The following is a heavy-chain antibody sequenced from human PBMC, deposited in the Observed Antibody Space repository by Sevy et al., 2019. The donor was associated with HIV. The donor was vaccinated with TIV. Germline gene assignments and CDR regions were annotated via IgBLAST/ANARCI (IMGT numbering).Heavy chain of an antibody. J-gene: IGHJ6*02. Sequence: GGSLRLSCSPSGFIFGDYTVSWVRQAPGKGLEWIAFIRGKRNGETKEYAASVRGRFTISRGDSKSIAYLQMNSLKTEDTAVYYCTRVEGAADWGMDVWGQGTTVTVSS. D-gene: IGHD1-26*01. CDR3: TRVEGAADWGMDV. CDR2: IRGKRNGETK. CDR1: GFIFGDYT. V-gene: IGHV3-49*04.